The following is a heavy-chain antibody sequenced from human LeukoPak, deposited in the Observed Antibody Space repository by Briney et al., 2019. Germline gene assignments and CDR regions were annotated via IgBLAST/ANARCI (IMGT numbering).Heavy chain of an antibody. J-gene: IGHJ4*02. CDR2: INQDGSET. CDR1: GFTFSNYW. CDR3: SGDPGDY. Sequence: GGSLRLSCAASGFTFSNYWMSWVRQAPGKGLEWVANINQDGSETYYVDSVEGRFTISRDNAKNSLFLQMSSLRAEDTAVYFCSGDPGDYWGQGTLVTVSS. D-gene: IGHD7-27*01. V-gene: IGHV3-7*04.